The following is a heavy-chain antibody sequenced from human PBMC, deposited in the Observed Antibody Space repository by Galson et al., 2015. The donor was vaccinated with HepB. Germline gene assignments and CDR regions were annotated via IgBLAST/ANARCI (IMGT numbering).Heavy chain of an antibody. D-gene: IGHD6-13*01. J-gene: IGHJ4*02. CDR3: ARDHEAAAGTVDY. CDR2: LWYDGSNK. Sequence: SLRLSCAASGFTFSSYGMHWVRQAPGKGLEWVAALWYDGSNKYYADAVKGRFTISRDNSKNTLYLQMNSLRAEDTAVYYCARDHEAAAGTVDYWGQGTLVTVSS. CDR1: GFTFSSYG. V-gene: IGHV3-33*01.